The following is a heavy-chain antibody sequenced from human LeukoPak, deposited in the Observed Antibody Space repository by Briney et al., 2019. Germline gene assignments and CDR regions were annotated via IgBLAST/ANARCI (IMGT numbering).Heavy chain of an antibody. CDR3: ARDCSSTSCYYYYYYMDV. J-gene: IGHJ6*03. CDR2: ISAYNGNT. D-gene: IGHD2-2*01. CDR1: GYTFTSYG. Sequence: ASVRVSCKASGYTFTSYGISWVRQAPGQGLEWMGWISAYNGNTNYAQKLQGRVTMTTDTSTSTAYMELRSLRPDDTAVYYCARDCSSTSCYYYYYYMDVWGKGTTVTVSS. V-gene: IGHV1-18*01.